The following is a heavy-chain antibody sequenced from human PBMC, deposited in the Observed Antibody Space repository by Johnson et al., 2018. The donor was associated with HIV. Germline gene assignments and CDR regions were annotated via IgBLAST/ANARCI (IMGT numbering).Heavy chain of an antibody. Sequence: VQLVESGGSLVKPGGSLRLSCAASGFTFSSYWMSWVRQAPGKGLEWVANIKQDGSEKYYVDSVKGRFTIYRDNAKNSLYLQINSLRAEDTAVYYCAKGFYDSSGTDSFHIWGQGTMVTVSS. CDR3: AKGFYDSSGTDSFHI. V-gene: IGHV3-7*01. CDR2: IKQDGSEK. D-gene: IGHD3-22*01. CDR1: GFTFSSYW. J-gene: IGHJ3*02.